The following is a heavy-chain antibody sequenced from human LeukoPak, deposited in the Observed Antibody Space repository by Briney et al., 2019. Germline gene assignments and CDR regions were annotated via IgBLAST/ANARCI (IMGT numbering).Heavy chain of an antibody. CDR1: GGSISSYY. D-gene: IGHD3-22*01. J-gene: IGHJ4*02. CDR2: IYYSGST. Sequence: SETLSLTCTVSGGSISSYYWSWIRQPPGKGLEWIGYIYYSGSTNYNPSLKSRVTISVDTSKNQFSLKLSSVTAADTAVYYCARVADYYESSGYYDYWGQGTLVTVSS. V-gene: IGHV4-59*08. CDR3: ARVADYYESSGYYDY.